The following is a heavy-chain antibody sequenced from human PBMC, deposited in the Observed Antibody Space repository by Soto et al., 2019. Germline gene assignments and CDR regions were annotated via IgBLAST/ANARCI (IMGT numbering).Heavy chain of an antibody. V-gene: IGHV3-53*01. CDR2: IYSGGST. J-gene: IGHJ6*02. D-gene: IGHD3-3*02. CDR3: GTSIHYYYYGMDV. CDR1: GFTVSSKY. Sequence: GSPRLLRAASGFTVSSKYMSWGRQGPGKGVDWVLVIYSGGSTYYADSVKGRFTISRDNSKNTLYLQMNSLRAEDTAVYYCGTSIHYYYYGMDVWGQGTTVTVSS.